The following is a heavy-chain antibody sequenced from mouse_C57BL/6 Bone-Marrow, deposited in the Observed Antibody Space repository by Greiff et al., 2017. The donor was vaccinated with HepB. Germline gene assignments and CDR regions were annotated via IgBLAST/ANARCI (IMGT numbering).Heavy chain of an antibody. D-gene: IGHD1-1*01. J-gene: IGHJ4*01. V-gene: IGHV1-18*01. CDR1: GYTFTDYN. CDR3: ARDYYGSSFYYAMDY. CDR2: INPNNGGT. Sequence: EVQRVESGPELVKPGASVKIPCKASGYTFTDYNMDWVKQSHGKSLEWIGDINPNNGGTIYNQKFKGKATLTVDKSYSTAYMELRSLTSEDTAVYYCARDYYGSSFYYAMDYWGQGTAVTVSA.